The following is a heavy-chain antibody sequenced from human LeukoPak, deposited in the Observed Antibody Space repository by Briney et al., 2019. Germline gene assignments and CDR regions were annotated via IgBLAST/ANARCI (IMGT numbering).Heavy chain of an antibody. V-gene: IGHV3-7*01. Sequence: GGSLSLSCAASGFTFSSYWMSWVRQAPGKGLEWVANIKQDGSEKYDVDSVKGRFTISRDNAKNSLYLQMNSLRAEDTAVYYCAREVYCSSTSCFVGINYYYYYGMDVWGQGTTVTVSS. CDR3: AREVYCSSTSCFVGINYYYYYGMDV. CDR1: GFTFSSYW. CDR2: IKQDGSEK. D-gene: IGHD2-2*01. J-gene: IGHJ6*02.